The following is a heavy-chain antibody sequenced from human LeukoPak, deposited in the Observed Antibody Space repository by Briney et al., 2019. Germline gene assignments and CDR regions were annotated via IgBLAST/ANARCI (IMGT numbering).Heavy chain of an antibody. CDR2: ISYTGST. J-gene: IGHJ6*03. CDR3: SRLSSDYYETSNYFYYMDV. Sequence: PSETLSLTCSVSGGSIGDYYWTWVRQPPGKGLEWIGYISYTGSTSYYPSLKSRVTISIDTYRKKFSLELTSVTAADTAVYHCSRLSSDYYETSNYFYYMDVWGKGTTVTVSS. V-gene: IGHV4-59*08. D-gene: IGHD3-22*01. CDR1: GGSIGDYY.